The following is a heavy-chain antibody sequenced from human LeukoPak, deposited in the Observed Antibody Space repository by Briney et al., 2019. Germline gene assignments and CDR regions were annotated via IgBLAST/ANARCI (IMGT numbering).Heavy chain of an antibody. Sequence: GGSLRLSCAASGFTFSSYAITWVRQAPGEGLEWVSTVSGHGTSSYYPDSVKGRFTVSRDNSKNTLYLQMNSLRAEDSAVYYCAAQPCSGGVCYLDYWGQGTLVTVSS. CDR2: VSGHGTSS. J-gene: IGHJ4*02. CDR1: GFTFSSYA. D-gene: IGHD2-8*02. CDR3: AAQPCSGGVCYLDY. V-gene: IGHV3-23*01.